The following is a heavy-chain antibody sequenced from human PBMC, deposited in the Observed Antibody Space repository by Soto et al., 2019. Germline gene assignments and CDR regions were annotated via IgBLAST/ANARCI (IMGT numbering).Heavy chain of an antibody. CDR3: ARVSIAARPQYYYYCYMDV. Sequence: QVQLQQWGAGLLKPSETLSLTCAVYGGSFSGYYWSWIRQPPGKGLEWIGEINHSGSTNYNPSLKRPVTISVGNSMYHFSLKLSSVAAAGPAVYCCARVSIAARPQYYYYCYMDVWGKGSTVTVSS. CDR1: GGSFSGYY. J-gene: IGHJ6*03. CDR2: INHSGST. D-gene: IGHD6-6*01. V-gene: IGHV4-34*01.